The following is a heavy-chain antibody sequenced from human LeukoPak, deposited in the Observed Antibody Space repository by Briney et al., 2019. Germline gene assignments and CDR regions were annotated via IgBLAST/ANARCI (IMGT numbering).Heavy chain of an antibody. CDR3: AKGIVVVPAAIGLSWFDP. J-gene: IGHJ5*02. CDR1: GYTFTSYY. CDR2: INPGGGST. V-gene: IGHV1-46*01. D-gene: IGHD2-2*02. Sequence: ASVKVSCKASGYTFTSYYMHWVRQAPGQGLEWMGIINPGGGSTSYAQKFQGRVTMTMDTSTSKVYMVLSSLRSEDTAVYYCAKGIVVVPAAIGLSWFDPWGQGTLVTVSS.